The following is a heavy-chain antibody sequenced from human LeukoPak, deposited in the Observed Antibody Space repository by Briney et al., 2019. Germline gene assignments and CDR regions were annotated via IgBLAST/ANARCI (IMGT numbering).Heavy chain of an antibody. CDR1: GFTFSSYG. V-gene: IGHV3-30*03. J-gene: IGHJ4*02. Sequence: QPGRSLRLSCAASGFTFSSYGMHWVRQAPGKGLEWVAVISYDGSNKYYADSVKGRFTISRDNGKNSLYLQMNSLRAEDTAVYYCARGLAVGYWGQGTLVTVSS. CDR3: ARGLAVGY. CDR2: ISYDGSNK.